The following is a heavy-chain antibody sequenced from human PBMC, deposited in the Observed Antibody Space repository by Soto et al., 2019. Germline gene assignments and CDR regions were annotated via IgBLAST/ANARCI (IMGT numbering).Heavy chain of an antibody. V-gene: IGHV1-18*04. J-gene: IGHJ4*03. CDR1: VFTXTG. Sequence: GXSXKVSFKASVFTXTGISLLLQAPGQRLEWMGLISTHNGNTIYEQKFQGRVIMTMDTSTNTVYMELRSMRPDDTAVYLCAREGILGLFDAYGLWGQGTMVTVSS. D-gene: IGHD3-3*01. CDR3: AREGILGLFDAYGL. CDR2: ISTHNGNT.